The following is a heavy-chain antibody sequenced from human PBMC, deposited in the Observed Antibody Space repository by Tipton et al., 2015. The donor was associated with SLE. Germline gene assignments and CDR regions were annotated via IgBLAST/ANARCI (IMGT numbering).Heavy chain of an antibody. CDR3: AREEGGGASLRGKYMDV. CDR2: LYTSGTT. D-gene: IGHD2-21*01. Sequence: TLSLTCTVSGASTREYYWSWIRQPPGKGLEWIAYLYTSGTTNYNPSLKSRVTIAVDTSKNQFSLKVRSVTAADTALYFCAREEGGGASLRGKYMDVWGKGTAVTVSS. CDR1: GASTREYY. V-gene: IGHV4-4*08. J-gene: IGHJ6*03.